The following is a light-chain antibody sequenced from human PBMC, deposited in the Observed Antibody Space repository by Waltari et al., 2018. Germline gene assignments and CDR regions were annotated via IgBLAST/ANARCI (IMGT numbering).Light chain of an antibody. Sequence: QSALTQPRSVSGSPGQSVPISCTGTSSDVGGSNYVPWYQQHPGKAPKLMIYDVSKRPSGVPDRFSGSKSGNTASLTISGLQAEDEADYYCCSYAGSYAVVFGGGTKLTVL. V-gene: IGLV2-11*01. CDR1: SSDVGGSNY. J-gene: IGLJ2*01. CDR3: CSYAGSYAVV. CDR2: DVS.